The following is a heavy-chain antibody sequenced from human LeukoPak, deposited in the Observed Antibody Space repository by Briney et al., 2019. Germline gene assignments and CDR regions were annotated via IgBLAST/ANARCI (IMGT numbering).Heavy chain of an antibody. CDR1: GGSISSGSYY. D-gene: IGHD4-17*01. CDR2: IYTSGST. V-gene: IGHV4-61*02. CDR3: ARRRVTTWDFDY. J-gene: IGHJ4*02. Sequence: SETLSLTCTVSGGSISSGSYYWSWIRQPAGKGLEWIGRIYTSGSTNYNPSLKSRVTISVDTSKNQFSLKLGSVTAADTAVYYCARRRVTTWDFDYWGQGTLVTVSS.